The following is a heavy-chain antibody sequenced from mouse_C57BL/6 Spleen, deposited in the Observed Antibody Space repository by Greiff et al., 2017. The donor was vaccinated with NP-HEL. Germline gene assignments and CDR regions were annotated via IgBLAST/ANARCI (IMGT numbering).Heavy chain of an antibody. CDR1: GYSITSGYD. CDR3: ARDFDGYFDY. Sequence: DVKLQESGPGMVKPSQSLSLTCPVTGYSITSGYDWHWIRHFPGNKLEWMGYISYSGSTNYNPSLKSRISITHDTSKNHFFLKLNSVTTEDTATYYCARDFDGYFDYWGQGTTLTVSS. J-gene: IGHJ2*01. CDR2: ISYSGST. V-gene: IGHV3-1*01. D-gene: IGHD2-3*01.